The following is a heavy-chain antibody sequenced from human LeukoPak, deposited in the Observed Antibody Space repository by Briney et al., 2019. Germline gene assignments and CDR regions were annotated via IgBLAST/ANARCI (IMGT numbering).Heavy chain of an antibody. D-gene: IGHD1-1*01. CDR1: GFTFNDFA. CDR2: INWNSDSI. CDR3: AKVARMRWLQLYFDY. Sequence: GGSLRLSCAASGFTFNDFAMHWVRQAPGKGPEWVSGINWNSDSIGYADSVRGRFTISRDNAKKSLYLQMNSLRAEDTALYYCAKVARMRWLQLYFDYWGQGTLVTVSS. J-gene: IGHJ4*02. V-gene: IGHV3-9*01.